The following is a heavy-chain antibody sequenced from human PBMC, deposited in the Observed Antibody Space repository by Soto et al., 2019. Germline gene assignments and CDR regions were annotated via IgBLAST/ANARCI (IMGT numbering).Heavy chain of an antibody. CDR2: ISWDGGST. J-gene: IGHJ3*02. Sequence: EVQLVESGGVVVQPGGSLRLSCAASGFTFDDYTMHWVRQAPGKGLEWVSLISWDGGSTYYADSVKGRFTISRDNSKNSLYLQMNSLRTEDNALYYCAKGGGSSSSAFDIWGQGTMVTVSS. V-gene: IGHV3-43*01. D-gene: IGHD6-6*01. CDR1: GFTFDDYT. CDR3: AKGGGSSSSAFDI.